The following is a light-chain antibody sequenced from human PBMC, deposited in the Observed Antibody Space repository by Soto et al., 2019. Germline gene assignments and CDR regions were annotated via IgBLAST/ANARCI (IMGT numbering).Light chain of an antibody. CDR2: GAS. V-gene: IGKV3-20*01. J-gene: IGKJ5*01. Sequence: EIVLTQSPGTLSLSPGERATLSCRASQSVSSSYLAWYQQKPSQAPRLLIYGASSRATGIPDRFSGSGSWTDFTLTISRLGAEDFAVYYCQLYGSSPPITFGQGTRLEIK. CDR3: QLYGSSPPIT. CDR1: QSVSSSY.